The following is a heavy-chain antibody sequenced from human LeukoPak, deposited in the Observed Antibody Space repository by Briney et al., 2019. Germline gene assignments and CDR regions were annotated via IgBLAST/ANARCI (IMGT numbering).Heavy chain of an antibody. CDR2: INHSGST. CDR1: GGSFSGYY. D-gene: IGHD4-17*01. V-gene: IGHV4-34*01. CDR3: ARANRGVTTFPYGYYYYMDV. J-gene: IGHJ6*03. Sequence: PSETLSLTCAVYGGSFSGYYWSWIRQPPGKGLEWIGEINHSGSTNYNPSLKSRVTISVDTSKNQFSLKLSSVTAADTAVYYCARANRGVTTFPYGYYYYMDVWGKGTTVTVSS.